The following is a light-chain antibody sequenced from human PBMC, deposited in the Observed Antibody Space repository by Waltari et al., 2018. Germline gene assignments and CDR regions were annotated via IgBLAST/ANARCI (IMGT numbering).Light chain of an antibody. V-gene: IGLV2-8*01. Sequence: QSALTQPPSASGSPGQSVTISCTGTSSDVGGYNYVSWYQQHPGKAPKLMIYEVSTRPSGVPDRFSGSKSGNTASLTVSGLQAEDEADYYCNSYAGSNNVVFGGGTKLTVL. CDR2: EVS. CDR3: NSYAGSNNVV. CDR1: SSDVGGYNY. J-gene: IGLJ2*01.